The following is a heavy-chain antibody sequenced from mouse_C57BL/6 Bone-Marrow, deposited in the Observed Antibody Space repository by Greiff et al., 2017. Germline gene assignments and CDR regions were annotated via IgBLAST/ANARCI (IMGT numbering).Heavy chain of an antibody. CDR1: GYTFTDYN. CDR2: INPNNGGT. Sequence: EVQLQQSGPELVKPGASVKIPCKASGYTFTDYNMDWVKQSHGKSLEWIGDINPNNGGTIYNQKFKGKATLTVDKSSSTAYMELRSLPSEDTAVYYCARPSLYYYGSSPFAYWGQGTLVTVSA. V-gene: IGHV1-18*01. J-gene: IGHJ3*01. CDR3: ARPSLYYYGSSPFAY. D-gene: IGHD1-1*01.